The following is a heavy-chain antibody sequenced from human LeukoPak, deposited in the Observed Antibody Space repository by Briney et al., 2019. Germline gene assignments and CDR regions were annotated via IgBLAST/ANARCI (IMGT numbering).Heavy chain of an antibody. D-gene: IGHD5-24*01. Sequence: PGGSLRLSCAASEFIFSTYWMSWVRQAPGKGLEWVANIKRDGSEKYYVDSVKGRFTISRDNAKNSLYLQMNSPRAEDTAVYYCARDYGFYGMDVWGQGTTVTVS. CDR1: EFIFSTYW. CDR3: ARDYGFYGMDV. J-gene: IGHJ6*02. V-gene: IGHV3-7*01. CDR2: IKRDGSEK.